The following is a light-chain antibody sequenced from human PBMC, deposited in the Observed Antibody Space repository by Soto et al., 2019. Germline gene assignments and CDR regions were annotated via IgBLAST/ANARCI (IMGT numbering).Light chain of an antibody. Sequence: QSALTQPASVSGSLEQWSTISGTGSGSVVGSYNLVSCYQQYPGKAPKLMIFEGNKRPAGVSNRFSASKSGNTASLTISGLQAEDEADYYCWSYAGRRTFEVFGGGTKLTVL. J-gene: IGLJ2*01. CDR2: EGN. CDR3: WSYAGRRTFEV. CDR1: GSVVGSYNL. V-gene: IGLV2-23*03.